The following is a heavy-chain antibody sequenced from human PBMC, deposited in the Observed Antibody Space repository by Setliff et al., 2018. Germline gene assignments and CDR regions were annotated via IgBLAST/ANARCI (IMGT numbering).Heavy chain of an antibody. J-gene: IGHJ4*02. CDR2: IYHGGKT. D-gene: IGHD1-1*01. V-gene: IGHV4-39*01. CDR3: ARTGTYRYFDS. Sequence: KPSETLSLPCTVSGGSISSGVYYWGWIRQPPGKGLEWIGRIYHGGKTYYNTSLESRLTISVDTSKNQFSLKLRSVTAADTAVYYCARTGTYRYFDSWGQGTLVTVSS. CDR1: GGSISSGVYY.